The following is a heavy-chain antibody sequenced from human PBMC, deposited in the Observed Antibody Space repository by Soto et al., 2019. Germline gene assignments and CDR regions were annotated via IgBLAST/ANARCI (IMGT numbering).Heavy chain of an antibody. V-gene: IGHV3-30*18. D-gene: IGHD3-16*01. CDR1: GFAFSSYA. CDR2: ISYDGNYI. Sequence: GGSLRLSCEASGFAFSSYAMRWVRQAPGKGLEWVGVISYDGNYIYYADSVKGRFTISRDNSKNTLYVQVNSLRPEDTAVYYCAKGILSATIGPYAMDVWGQGTTVTVSS. J-gene: IGHJ6*02. CDR3: AKGILSATIGPYAMDV.